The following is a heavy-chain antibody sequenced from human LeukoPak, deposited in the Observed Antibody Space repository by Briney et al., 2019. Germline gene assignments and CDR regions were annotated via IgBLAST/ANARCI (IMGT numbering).Heavy chain of an antibody. Sequence: GGSPRLSCEASRFSFSTYAMSWVRQAPGKGLEWVSCIGVSGTTTYYADSVKGRFTISRANSKNTLYLQMSSLRVEDTALYYCVKDQVLVGRVFFDSWGQGTLVTVSS. J-gene: IGHJ4*02. D-gene: IGHD1-26*01. V-gene: IGHV3-23*01. CDR1: RFSFSTYA. CDR3: VKDQVLVGRVFFDS. CDR2: IGVSGTTT.